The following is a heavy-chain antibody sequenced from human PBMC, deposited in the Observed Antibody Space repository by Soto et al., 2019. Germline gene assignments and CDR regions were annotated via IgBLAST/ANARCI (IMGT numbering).Heavy chain of an antibody. D-gene: IGHD6-13*01. V-gene: IGHV4-4*02. Sequence: QVQLQESGPGLVRPSGTVSLTCAVSGVSISSENWWSWVRQPPGKGLEWIGEIHHSGSTNYNPSVKTRVTMSVVPSKDLFSLTLTSVTAADTAFSYCARDQGSHPGEWGQGTLVSVSS. J-gene: IGHJ4*02. CDR1: GVSISSENW. CDR3: ARDQGSHPGE. CDR2: IHHSGST.